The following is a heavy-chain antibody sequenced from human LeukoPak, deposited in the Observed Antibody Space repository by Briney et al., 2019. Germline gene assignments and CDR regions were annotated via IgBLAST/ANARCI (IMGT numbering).Heavy chain of an antibody. V-gene: IGHV4-34*01. CDR3: ARDLSSWYAPPP. J-gene: IGHJ5*02. CDR2: INHSGST. D-gene: IGHD6-13*01. Sequence: PSETLSLTCAVSGGSFSGYYWSWIRQPPGKGLEWIGEINHSGSTNYNPSLKSRVTISVDTSKNQFSLKLSSVTAADTAVYYCARDLSSWYAPPPWGQGTLVTVSS. CDR1: GGSFSGYY.